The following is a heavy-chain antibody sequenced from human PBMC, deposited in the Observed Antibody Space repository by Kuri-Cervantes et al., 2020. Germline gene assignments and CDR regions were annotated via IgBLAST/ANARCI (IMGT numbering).Heavy chain of an antibody. Sequence: SETLSLTCTVSGGSISSGDYYWSWIRQLPGKGLEWIGYIYYSGSTYYNPSLKSRVTISVDTSKNQFSLKLSSVTAADTAVYYCARDVGYCSSTSCFNWFDPWGQGTLVTVSS. V-gene: IGHV4-30-4*02. CDR1: GGSISSGDYY. CDR3: ARDVGYCSSTSCFNWFDP. CDR2: IYYSGST. J-gene: IGHJ5*02. D-gene: IGHD2-2*01.